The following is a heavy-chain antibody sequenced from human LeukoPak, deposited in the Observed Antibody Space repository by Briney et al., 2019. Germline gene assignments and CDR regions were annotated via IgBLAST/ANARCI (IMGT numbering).Heavy chain of an antibody. Sequence: AASLNISWKASGSSFTSYWIDWVRPLPGKGLEWMGLFQPGDSHSIYSPSFEGQVTFSDDKSISTAYLQWGSLRASDTAMYYCARRLLTGGFDIWGQGTMVTVSS. CDR1: GSSFTSYW. D-gene: IGHD1-26*01. V-gene: IGHV5-51*01. J-gene: IGHJ3*02. CDR3: ARRLLTGGFDI. CDR2: FQPGDSHS.